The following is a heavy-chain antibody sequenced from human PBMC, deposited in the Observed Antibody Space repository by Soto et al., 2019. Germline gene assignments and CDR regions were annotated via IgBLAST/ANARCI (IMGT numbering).Heavy chain of an antibody. CDR1: GYTFTSYD. CDR2: MNPNSGNT. J-gene: IGHJ4*02. D-gene: IGHD2-15*01. Sequence: GASVKVSCKASGYTFTSYDINWVRQATGQGLEWMGWMNPNSGNTGYAQKFQGRVTMTRNTSIRTAYIDLSSLSSDDTAVYYCARVMLGGHSDYWGQGTLVTSPQ. CDR3: ARVMLGGHSDY. V-gene: IGHV1-8*01.